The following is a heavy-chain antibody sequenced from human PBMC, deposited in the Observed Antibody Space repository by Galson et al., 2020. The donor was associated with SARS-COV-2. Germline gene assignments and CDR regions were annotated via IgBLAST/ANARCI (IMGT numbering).Heavy chain of an antibody. Sequence: ASVKVSCKASGYTFTSYYMHWVRQAPGQGLEWMGIISPSGGSTSYAQKFQGRVTMTRDTSTSTVYMELSSLRSEDTAVYYCARDPKVTTHLGDYLYYYYGMDVWGQGTTVTVSS. CDR3: ARDPKVTTHLGDYLYYYYGMDV. CDR1: GYTFTSYY. D-gene: IGHD4-4*01. CDR2: ISPSGGST. V-gene: IGHV1-46*01. J-gene: IGHJ6*02.